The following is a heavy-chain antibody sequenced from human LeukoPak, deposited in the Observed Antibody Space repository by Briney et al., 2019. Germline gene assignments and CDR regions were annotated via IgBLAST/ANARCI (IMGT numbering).Heavy chain of an antibody. J-gene: IGHJ4*02. V-gene: IGHV4-34*01. CDR2: INHSGST. CDR3: ARSRGYSYGTTFLDH. D-gene: IGHD5-18*01. Sequence: SETLSLTCAVYGGSFSGYYWSWIRQPPGKGLEWIGEINHSGSTNYNPSLKSRVTISVDTSKNQISLKLSSVTAADTAVYYCARSRGYSYGTTFLDHWGQGTLVTVSS. CDR1: GGSFSGYY.